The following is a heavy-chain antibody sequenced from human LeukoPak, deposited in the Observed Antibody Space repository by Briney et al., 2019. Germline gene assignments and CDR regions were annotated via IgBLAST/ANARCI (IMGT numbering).Heavy chain of an antibody. D-gene: IGHD6-19*01. CDR3: ARAGSGWSFDY. J-gene: IGHJ4*02. Sequence: SETLSLTCTVSGGSVSTYYWSWIRQPPGKELEWIGYVSHSGNTNCNPSLKSRLTMSLDASKNHFSLRLSSVNAADTAVYYCARAGSGWSFDYWGQGSLVTVSS. CDR2: VSHSGNT. V-gene: IGHV4-59*02. CDR1: GGSVSTYY.